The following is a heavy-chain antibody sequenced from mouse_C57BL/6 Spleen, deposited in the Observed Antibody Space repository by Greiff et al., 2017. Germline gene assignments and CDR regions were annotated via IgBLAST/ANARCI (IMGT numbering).Heavy chain of an antibody. Sequence: VQVVESGPGLVAPSQSLSITCTVSGFSLTSYGVSWVRQPPGTGLEWLGVIWGDGSTNYHSALISRLSISKDNSKSQVFLKLNSLQTDDTATYYCAKGGTTVVAPYWYFDVWGTGTTVTVSS. CDR3: AKGGTTVVAPYWYFDV. V-gene: IGHV2-3*01. D-gene: IGHD1-1*01. CDR2: IWGDGST. CDR1: GFSLTSYG. J-gene: IGHJ1*03.